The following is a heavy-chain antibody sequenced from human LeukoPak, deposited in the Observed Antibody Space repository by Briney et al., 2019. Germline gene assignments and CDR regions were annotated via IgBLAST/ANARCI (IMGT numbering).Heavy chain of an antibody. V-gene: IGHV4-30-4*01. J-gene: IGHJ6*03. Sequence: SQTLSLTCSVSGDSISIGDYRWSWIRQSPGKGLEWIGYIYYIGTAYYNPSLRSRVALSADTSKNQFSLKLNSVTVADSAVYFCARARGDSPRIYYYMDVWGKGTTVTVSS. D-gene: IGHD3-16*01. CDR1: GDSISIGDYR. CDR3: ARARGDSPRIYYYMDV. CDR2: IYYIGTA.